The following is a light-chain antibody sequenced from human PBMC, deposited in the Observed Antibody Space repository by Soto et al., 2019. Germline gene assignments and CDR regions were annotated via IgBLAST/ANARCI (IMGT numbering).Light chain of an antibody. CDR3: QQSYSTPRWT. V-gene: IGKV1-39*01. CDR1: HSIGRY. Sequence: DIQMTQSPSSLSASVGDRVTITCRASHSIGRYLNWYQQKPGRAPKVLIYATSSLQSGVPSRFSGSGSGTDFTLTISSLQPEDFATYYCQQSYSTPRWTFGQGTKVDIK. J-gene: IGKJ1*01. CDR2: ATS.